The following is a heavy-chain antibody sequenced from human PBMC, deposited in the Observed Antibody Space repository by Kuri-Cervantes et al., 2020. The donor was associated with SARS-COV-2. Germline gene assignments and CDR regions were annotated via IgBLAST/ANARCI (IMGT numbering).Heavy chain of an antibody. Sequence: GGSLRLSCAASGFTFDNFAMHWVRQAPGKGLEWVAVISYDGSNKNYADSVKGRFTISRDNSKNTLYLQMNSLRAEDTAVYYCAKAVDPGDSGTPQDLDYWGQGTLVTVSS. CDR2: ISYDGSNK. CDR3: AKAVDPGDSGTPQDLDY. V-gene: IGHV3-30-3*01. J-gene: IGHJ4*02. D-gene: IGHD3-10*01. CDR1: GFTFDNFA.